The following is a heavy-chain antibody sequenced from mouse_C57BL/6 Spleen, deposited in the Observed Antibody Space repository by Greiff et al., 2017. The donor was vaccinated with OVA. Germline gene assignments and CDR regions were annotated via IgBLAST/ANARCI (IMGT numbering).Heavy chain of an antibody. V-gene: IGHV3-6*01. J-gene: IGHJ2*01. Sequence: ESGPGLVKPSQSLSLTCSVTGYSITSGYYWTWIRQFPGNKLEWMGYISYDGSNNYNPSLKNRISITRDTSKNQFFLKLNSVTTEDTATYYCARDRGFLDYWGQGTTLTVSS. CDR3: ARDRGFLDY. CDR1: GYSITSGYY. CDR2: ISYDGSN. D-gene: IGHD3-1*01.